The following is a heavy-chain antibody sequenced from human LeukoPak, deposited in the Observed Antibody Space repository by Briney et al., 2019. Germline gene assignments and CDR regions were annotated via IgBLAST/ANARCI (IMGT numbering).Heavy chain of an antibody. V-gene: IGHV3-33*01. Sequence: PTGGSLRLSCAASGFTLSSYGMHWVRQAPGKGLEWVAVIWYDGSNKYYADSVKGRFTISRDNSKNTLYLQMNSLRAEDTAVYYCAAVEVVAASFSNYWGQGTLVTVSS. CDR2: IWYDGSNK. D-gene: IGHD2-15*01. CDR1: GFTLSSYG. J-gene: IGHJ4*02. CDR3: AAVEVVAASFSNY.